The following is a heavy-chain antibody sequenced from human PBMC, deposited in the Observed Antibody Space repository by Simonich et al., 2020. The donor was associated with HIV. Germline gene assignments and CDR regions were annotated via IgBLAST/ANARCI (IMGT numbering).Heavy chain of an antibody. J-gene: IGHJ4*02. D-gene: IGHD1-26*01. CDR2: INYDGSIK. V-gene: IGHV3-74*02. CDR3: AKYLRVSGADY. CDR1: GFTFSSYW. Sequence: EVQLVESGGVVVQPGGSLRLSCAASGFTFSSYWMHWVRQAPGKGLVWVSRINYDGSIKTYADSVKGRFTISRDNAKNTLYLQMNSLRAEDTAVYYCAKYLRVSGADYWGQGTLVTVSS.